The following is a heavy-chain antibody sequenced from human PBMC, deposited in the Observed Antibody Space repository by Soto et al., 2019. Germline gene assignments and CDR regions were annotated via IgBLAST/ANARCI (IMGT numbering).Heavy chain of an antibody. Sequence: ASVKVSCKASGYSFTGHYMHWVRQAPGQGLEWLGWIDPDSGGTNYEQKFQGRVTMTRDTSISTAYMELSRLKPDDTPVYFCAIVAVRGRAFDVWGQGTMVTVSS. CDR2: IDPDSGGT. D-gene: IGHD3-10*01. CDR3: AIVAVRGRAFDV. J-gene: IGHJ3*01. V-gene: IGHV1-2*02. CDR1: GYSFTGHY.